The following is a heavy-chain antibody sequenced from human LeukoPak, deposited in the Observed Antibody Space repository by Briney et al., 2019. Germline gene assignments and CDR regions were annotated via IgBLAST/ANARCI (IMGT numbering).Heavy chain of an antibody. CDR2: ISYDGSNK. V-gene: IGHV3-30*18. D-gene: IGHD3-3*01. Sequence: TGGSLRLSCAASGFTFSSYGMHWVRQAPGKGLEWVAVISYDGSNKYYADSVRGRFTISRDNSKNTLYLQMNSLRAEDTAVYYCAKESSYYDFWSGYPDVWGQGTLVTVSS. CDR1: GFTFSSYG. J-gene: IGHJ4*02. CDR3: AKESSYYDFWSGYPDV.